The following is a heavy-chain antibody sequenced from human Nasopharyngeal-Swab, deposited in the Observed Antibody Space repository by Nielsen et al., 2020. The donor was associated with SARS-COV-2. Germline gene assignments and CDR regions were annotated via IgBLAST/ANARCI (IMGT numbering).Heavy chain of an antibody. J-gene: IGHJ4*02. Sequence: GGSLRLSCAASGFTFSSYGMHWVRQAPGKGLEWVAVISYDGSNKYYADSVKGRFTISRDNYKNTLYLQMNSLRAEDTAVYYCARDGYNYFDYWGQGTLVTVSS. CDR3: ARDGYNYFDY. CDR1: GFTFSSYG. CDR2: ISYDGSNK. V-gene: IGHV3-30*03. D-gene: IGHD5-24*01.